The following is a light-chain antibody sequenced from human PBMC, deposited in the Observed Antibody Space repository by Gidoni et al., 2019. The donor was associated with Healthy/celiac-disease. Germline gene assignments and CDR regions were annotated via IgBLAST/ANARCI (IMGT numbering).Light chain of an antibody. CDR2: AAS. Sequence: DIQMTQSPSSLSASVGDRVTITCRASQSSSSYLNWYQQKPGKAPKLLIYAASSLQSGVPSRFSGSGSGTDFTLTISSLQPEDVATYYCQQSYSTLWTFGQGTKVEIK. CDR3: QQSYSTLWT. CDR1: QSSSSY. J-gene: IGKJ1*01. V-gene: IGKV1-39*01.